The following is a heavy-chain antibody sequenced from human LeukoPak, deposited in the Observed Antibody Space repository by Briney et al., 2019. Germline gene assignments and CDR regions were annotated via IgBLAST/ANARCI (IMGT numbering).Heavy chain of an antibody. CDR3: AKDRGDYVPLYYFDY. V-gene: IGHV3-30*18. Sequence: GGSLRLSCAASGFTFSSYGMHWVRQAPGKGLEWVAVISYDGSNKYYADSVKGRFTISRDNSKNTLYLQMNSLRAEDTAVYYCAKDRGDYVPLYYFDYWGQGTLVTDSS. CDR1: GFTFSSYG. D-gene: IGHD4-17*01. CDR2: ISYDGSNK. J-gene: IGHJ4*02.